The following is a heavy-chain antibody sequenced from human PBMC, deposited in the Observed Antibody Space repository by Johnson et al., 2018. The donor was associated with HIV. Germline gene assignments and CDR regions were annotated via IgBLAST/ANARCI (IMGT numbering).Heavy chain of an antibody. CDR2: IYSGDTT. D-gene: IGHD5-18*01. J-gene: IGHJ3*02. CDR3: ARAYTYGAFDI. V-gene: IGHV3-66*01. CDR1: GFTVSSNY. Sequence: EMQLVESGGGLVQPGGSLRLSCAASGFTVSSNYMSWVRQAPGKGLEWVSVIYSGDTTYYAGSVKGRFTISRDNSKNTLYLQMNSLRVDDTAIYYCARAYTYGAFDIWGQGTMVTGSS.